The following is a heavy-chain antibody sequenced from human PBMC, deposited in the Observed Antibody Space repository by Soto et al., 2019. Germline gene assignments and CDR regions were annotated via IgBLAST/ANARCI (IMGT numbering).Heavy chain of an antibody. V-gene: IGHV3-23*01. J-gene: IGHJ4*02. D-gene: IGHD6-6*01. CDR2: ISGSGGST. CDR3: ANFPGKGKSSIAAPVDY. CDR1: CFTYSSYA. Sequence: GSLRRSGASSCFTYSSYAMIWVRQAPGKGLEWVSAISGSGGSTYYADSVKGRFTISRDNSKNTLYLQMNSLRAEDTAVYYCANFPGKGKSSIAAPVDYWGQGTMVTVSS.